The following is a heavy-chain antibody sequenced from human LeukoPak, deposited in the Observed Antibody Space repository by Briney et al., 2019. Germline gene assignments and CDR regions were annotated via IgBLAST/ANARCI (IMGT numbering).Heavy chain of an antibody. CDR3: ARDNSVGDIAWWFDP. V-gene: IGHV1-46*01. D-gene: IGHD3-10*01. CDR1: GYTFINNW. J-gene: IGHJ5*02. Sequence: ASVKVSCKASGYTFINNWMHWVRQAPGQGLEWIGLINPTGTGTLYAQKFQGRVTMTRDMSTSTDYMELSRLRSEDTAVYYCARDNSVGDIAWWFDPWGQGTLVTVSS. CDR2: INPTGTGT.